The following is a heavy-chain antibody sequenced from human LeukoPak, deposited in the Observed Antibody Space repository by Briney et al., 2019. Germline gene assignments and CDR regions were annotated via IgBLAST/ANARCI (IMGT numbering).Heavy chain of an antibody. CDR2: ISGVSGSTT. Sequence: GGSLRLSCAASGFTFGDYAMRWVRQAPGKGLEWVSSISGVSGSTTIYAASVKGRFTVSRDNSKSRLFLQMNSLRAEDTAVYYCAKNFGSGRGVPYGMDVWGQGTTVTVSS. CDR3: AKNFGSGRGVPYGMDV. J-gene: IGHJ6*02. V-gene: IGHV3-23*01. D-gene: IGHD3-10*01. CDR1: GFTFGDYA.